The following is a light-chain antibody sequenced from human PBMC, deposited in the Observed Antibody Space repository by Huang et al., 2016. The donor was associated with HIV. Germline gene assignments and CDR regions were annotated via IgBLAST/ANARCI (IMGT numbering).Light chain of an antibody. CDR3: QQYSGWPPRT. J-gene: IGKJ1*01. V-gene: IGKV3-15*01. Sequence: EIVMTQSPATLSVFPGERATLSCRASQTISNKLAWYQQTPGQAPRLLIYGASTRATGIPARFSGSGSGTEFTLTISSLQSEDFAVYFCQQYSGWPPRTFGQGTKVQIK. CDR2: GAS. CDR1: QTISNK.